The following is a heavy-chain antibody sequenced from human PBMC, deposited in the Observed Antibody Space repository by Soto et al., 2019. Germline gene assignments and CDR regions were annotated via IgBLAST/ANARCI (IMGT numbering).Heavy chain of an antibody. V-gene: IGHV1-69*01. CDR3: AREYDYGHGFDY. Sequence: QVQLGQSGAEVKKPGSSVKFSCKASGGTFSSYAISWVRQAPGQGLEWMGGIIPIFGTANYAQKFQGRVTISADESTSTAYMELSSLRSEDTAVYYCAREYDYGHGFDYWGQGTLVTVSS. D-gene: IGHD4-17*01. J-gene: IGHJ4*02. CDR2: IIPIFGTA. CDR1: GGTFSSYA.